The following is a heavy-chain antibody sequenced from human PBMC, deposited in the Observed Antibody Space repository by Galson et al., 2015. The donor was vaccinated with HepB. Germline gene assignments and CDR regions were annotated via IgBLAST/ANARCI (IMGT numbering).Heavy chain of an antibody. V-gene: IGHV3-30-3*01. CDR3: ARAHSDRWYGAY. D-gene: IGHD3-10*01. J-gene: IGHJ4*02. CDR1: GFTFSSYT. Sequence: SLRLSCAASGFTFSSYTMHWVRQAPGEGLEWVALISSDEIHKIYADSVKGRFTISRDTSKNTLYLEMNSLRAEDTAVYYCARAHSDRWYGAYWGQGTLVTVAS. CDR2: ISSDEIHK.